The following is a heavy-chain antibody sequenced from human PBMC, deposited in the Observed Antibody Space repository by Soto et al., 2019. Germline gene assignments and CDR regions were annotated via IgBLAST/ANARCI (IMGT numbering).Heavy chain of an antibody. J-gene: IGHJ4*02. D-gene: IGHD3-3*01. CDR3: AKGRYDFWSPYYFDS. CDR1: GVNFDDFA. Sequence: PGGSLRLSCVGTGVNFDDFAIHWVRQAPGKGLEWVSGITWNSRVLAYADSVKGRFTISRDNARNSLYLQMDSLRDEDTALYYCAKGRYDFWSPYYFDSWGQGTLVPVSS. V-gene: IGHV3-9*01. CDR2: ITWNSRVL.